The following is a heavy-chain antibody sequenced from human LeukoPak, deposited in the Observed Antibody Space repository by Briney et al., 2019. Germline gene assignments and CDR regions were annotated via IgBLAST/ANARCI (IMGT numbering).Heavy chain of an antibody. CDR3: AKAGRRYFDWLASFDY. V-gene: IGHV3-43*02. D-gene: IGHD3-9*01. Sequence: GGSLRLSCAASGFTFDDYAMHWVRQAPGKGLEWVSLISGDGGSTYYADSVEGRFTISRDNSKNSLYLQMNSLRTEDTALYYCAKAGRRYFDWLASFDYWGQGTLVTVSS. CDR2: ISGDGGST. J-gene: IGHJ4*02. CDR1: GFTFDDYA.